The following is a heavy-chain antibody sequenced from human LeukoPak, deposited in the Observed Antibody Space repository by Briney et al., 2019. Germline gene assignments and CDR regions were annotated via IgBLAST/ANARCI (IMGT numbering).Heavy chain of an antibody. D-gene: IGHD6-13*01. Sequence: SETLSLTCVVSGGSISSYYWSWIRQPPEKGLEWIGRIFTSGSTNYNPSLKSRVTMSVDTSKNQFSLKLSSVTAADTAMYYCARVSRGIAAAGLDYWGQGALVTVSS. CDR3: ARVSRGIAAAGLDY. CDR2: IFTSGST. J-gene: IGHJ4*02. V-gene: IGHV4-4*07. CDR1: GGSISSYY.